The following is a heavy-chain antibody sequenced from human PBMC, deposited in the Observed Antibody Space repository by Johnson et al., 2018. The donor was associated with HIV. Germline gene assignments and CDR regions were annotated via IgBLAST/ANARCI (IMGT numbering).Heavy chain of an antibody. CDR3: AREGALLSDAFDI. CDR1: GFIFSSNA. V-gene: IGHV3-30-3*01. D-gene: IGHD2-15*01. CDR2: ISYDGSNK. Sequence: QVQLVESGGGVVQPGRSLRLSCAASGFIFSSNAMHWVRQAPGKGLEWMAVISYDGSNKFYADSVKGRFTISRDNSKNTLLLQMNSLRAEDTAVYYCAREGALLSDAFDIWGQGTMVTGSS. J-gene: IGHJ3*02.